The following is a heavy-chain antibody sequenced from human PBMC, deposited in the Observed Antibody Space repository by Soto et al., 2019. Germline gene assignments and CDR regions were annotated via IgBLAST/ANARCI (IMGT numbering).Heavy chain of an antibody. Sequence: GGSLRLSCAASGFTFSSYGMHWVRQAPGKGLERVAVISYDGSNKYYADSVKGRFTISRDNSKNTLYLQMNSLRAEDTAVYYCAKVTYYYDSSSPIDYWGQGTLVTVSS. CDR2: ISYDGSNK. V-gene: IGHV3-30*18. J-gene: IGHJ4*02. CDR1: GFTFSSYG. CDR3: AKVTYYYDSSSPIDY. D-gene: IGHD3-22*01.